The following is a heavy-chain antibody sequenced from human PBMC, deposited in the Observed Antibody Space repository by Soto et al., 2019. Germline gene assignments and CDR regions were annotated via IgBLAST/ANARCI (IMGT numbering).Heavy chain of an antibody. CDR1: GGTFSTYT. CDR2: IIPIFGPA. CDR3: ARVDGSGYYYAY. V-gene: IGHV1-69*01. Sequence: QVQLVQSGAEVKKPGSSVKVSCKASGGTFSTYTISWVRQAPGQGLEWMGGIIPIFGPADYAQKFQGRVTTTADDSTSTAYMELSSLRSEDTAVYYCARVDGSGYYYAYWGQGTLVTVSS. J-gene: IGHJ4*02. D-gene: IGHD3-22*01.